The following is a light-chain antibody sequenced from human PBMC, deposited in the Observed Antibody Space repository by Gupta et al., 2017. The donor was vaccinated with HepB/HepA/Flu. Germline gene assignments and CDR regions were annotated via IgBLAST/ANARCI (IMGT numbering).Light chain of an antibody. Sequence: QSVLTQPPSVSAAPGQKVTISCSGSSSNIGNNYVSWYQHLPGTAPKLLIYEDYKRPSRIPDRFSASKSGTSATLGITGLQTGDEADYYCATWDVSLSVGVFGGGTKVTVL. CDR1: SSNIGNNY. CDR3: ATWDVSLSVGV. J-gene: IGLJ2*01. V-gene: IGLV1-51*02. CDR2: EDY.